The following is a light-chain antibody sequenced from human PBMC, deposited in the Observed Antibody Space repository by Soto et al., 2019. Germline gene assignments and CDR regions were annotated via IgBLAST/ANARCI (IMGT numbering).Light chain of an antibody. Sequence: DIQMTQSPSTLSASVGDRVTITCRASQSTSSYLACYQQKPGKAPKLLIYQASSLENGVPSRLSGSGSGTEFSLTIRSLQPDDFATYYCQQYSSHSTFGQGTKVDIK. CDR3: QQYSSHST. CDR1: QSTSSY. J-gene: IGKJ1*01. CDR2: QAS. V-gene: IGKV1-5*03.